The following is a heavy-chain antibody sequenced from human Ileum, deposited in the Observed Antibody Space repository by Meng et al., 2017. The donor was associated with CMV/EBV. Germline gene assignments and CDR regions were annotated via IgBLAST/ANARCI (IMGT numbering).Heavy chain of an antibody. CDR3: ATGMAASSNVLHY. CDR1: GLAFNNW. V-gene: IGHV3-74*01. J-gene: IGHJ4*02. CDR2: FNSDGSTA. Sequence: CRTSGLAFNNWIHWVRQAPGMGLVWVSHFNSDGSTANYADSVKGRFTVSRDNAKSILHLQMNSLRAEDTAVYYCATGMAASSNVLHYWGQGTLVTVSS. D-gene: IGHD3-10*02.